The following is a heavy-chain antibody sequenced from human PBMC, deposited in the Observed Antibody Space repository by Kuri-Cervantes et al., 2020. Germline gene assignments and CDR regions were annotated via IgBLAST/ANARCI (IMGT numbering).Heavy chain of an antibody. Sequence: SETLSLTCTVSGYSISSGYYWGWIRQPPGKGLEWIGEINHSGSTNQNPSLKSRVTISVDTSKNQFSLKLSSVTAADTAVYYCARRRYGDYDDWYFDLWGCGTLVTVSS. CDR3: ARRRYGDYDDWYFDL. D-gene: IGHD4-17*01. CDR2: INHSGST. CDR1: GYSISSGYY. J-gene: IGHJ2*01. V-gene: IGHV4-38-2*02.